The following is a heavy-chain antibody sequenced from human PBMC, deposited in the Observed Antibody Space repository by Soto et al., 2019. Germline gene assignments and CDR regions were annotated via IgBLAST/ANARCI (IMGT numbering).Heavy chain of an antibody. V-gene: IGHV3-48*02. D-gene: IGHD6-13*01. CDR2: ISGSSSTI. Sequence: GGSLRLSCAASGFTFSSYSMNWVRQAPGKGLEWVSYISGSSSTIYYADSVKGRFTISRDNAKNSLYLQMNSLRDEDTAVYYCARDNLGDSWFSHYGMDVWGQGTTVTVSS. CDR3: ARDNLGDSWFSHYGMDV. CDR1: GFTFSSYS. J-gene: IGHJ6*02.